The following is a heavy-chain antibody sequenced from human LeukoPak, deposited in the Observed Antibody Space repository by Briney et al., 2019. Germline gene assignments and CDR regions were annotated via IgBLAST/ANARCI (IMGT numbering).Heavy chain of an antibody. CDR3: AKLHTVQLRLWFGELLSYFQH. D-gene: IGHD3-10*01. Sequence: GGSLRLSCAASGFTFSSYAMSWVRQAPGKGLEWVSAISGSGGSTYYADSVKGPFTISRDNSKNTLYLQMNSLRAEDTAVYYCAKLHTVQLRLWFGELLSYFQHWGQGTLVTVSS. CDR1: GFTFSSYA. V-gene: IGHV3-23*01. CDR2: ISGSGGST. J-gene: IGHJ1*01.